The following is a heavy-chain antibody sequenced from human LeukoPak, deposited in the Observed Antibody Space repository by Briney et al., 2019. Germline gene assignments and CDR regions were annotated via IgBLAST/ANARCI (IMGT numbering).Heavy chain of an antibody. Sequence: GGSLRLSCAASGITFSSYGMSWVRQAPGKGLEWVANINQDGSEKYYVDSVKGRFTISRDNAKNSLSLQMNSLRAEDTAVYYCARPYYYSSGSLPYWGQGTLVTVSS. V-gene: IGHV3-7*01. J-gene: IGHJ4*02. D-gene: IGHD3-10*01. CDR1: GITFSSYG. CDR3: ARPYYYSSGSLPY. CDR2: INQDGSEK.